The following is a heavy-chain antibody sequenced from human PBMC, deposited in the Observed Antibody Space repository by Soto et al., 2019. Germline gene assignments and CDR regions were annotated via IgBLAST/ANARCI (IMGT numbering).Heavy chain of an antibody. CDR3: ARDGQGHTPAFVH. J-gene: IGHJ5*02. V-gene: IGHV1-69*01. CDR2: ISPMFGAA. Sequence: QVQLVQSGAEMKKPGSSVKVSCQSSGGTFTTYAMNWVRQAPGHGPEWMGDISPMFGAANYAPKFQGRVTITADESTSTSYMQLTSVTSEDTALYFCARDGQGHTPAFVHWGQGTLVTVSS. CDR1: GGTFTTYA.